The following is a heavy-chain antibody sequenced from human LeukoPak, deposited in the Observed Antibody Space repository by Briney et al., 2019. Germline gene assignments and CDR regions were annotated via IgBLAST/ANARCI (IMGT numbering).Heavy chain of an antibody. CDR3: ARLSPGSGIFDY. Sequence: SETLSLTCAVYGGSFSGYYWNWIRQPPGKGLEWIGEINHSGSTNYNPSLKSRVTVSIDTSKNQFSVKVTSVTAADTAVYYCARLSPGSGIFDYWGQGTLVTVSS. J-gene: IGHJ4*02. D-gene: IGHD3-10*01. CDR2: INHSGST. CDR1: GGSFSGYY. V-gene: IGHV4-34*01.